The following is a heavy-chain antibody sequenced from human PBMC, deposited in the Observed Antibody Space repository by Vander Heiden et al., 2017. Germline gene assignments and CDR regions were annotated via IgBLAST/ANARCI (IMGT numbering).Heavy chain of an antibody. CDR2: MNSDGSTT. CDR3: ARAGFFRFDY. D-gene: IGHD3-3*01. V-gene: IGHV3-74*01. CDR1: GFTFRSSW. J-gene: IGHJ4*02. Sequence: EVQLVESGGGLVQPGGSLRLSCVDSGFTFRSSWMHWVSQAPGTGLVWLSRMNSDGSTTDYADSVKGRFTISRDNAKNTLYLQMNGLRAEDTAVYYCARAGFFRFDYWGQGILVTVSS.